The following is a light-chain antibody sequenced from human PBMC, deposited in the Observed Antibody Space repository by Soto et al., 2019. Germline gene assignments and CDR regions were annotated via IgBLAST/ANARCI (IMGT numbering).Light chain of an antibody. CDR2: SAS. J-gene: IGKJ4*01. V-gene: IGKV1-9*01. Sequence: DIQLTQSPSFLSASVGDTVTITCRASQGMSTYLAWYQQKPGKVPKLLIRSASTLQSGVPPRFSVGGSGTEFTLTIRTLQPDDSGNYYCQQLNGYQLAFGGGTKVEIK. CDR1: QGMSTY. CDR3: QQLNGYQLA.